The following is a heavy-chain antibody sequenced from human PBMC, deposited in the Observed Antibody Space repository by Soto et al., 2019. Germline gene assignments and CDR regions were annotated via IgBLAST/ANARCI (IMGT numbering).Heavy chain of an antibody. J-gene: IGHJ4*02. CDR3: ARGPAYIDGWRTFDL. V-gene: IGHV4-61*08. D-gene: IGHD6-19*01. Sequence: VLLQESGPGLLRPSETLSLTCTVSDDSFRGAEYYWSWIRQPLGKGPGWIGYTYYKGDTKYNPSLRSRVTMSEDTSKNQFSLRLSSVTAADTAVYFCARGPAYIDGWRTFDLWGRGILVTVSS. CDR1: DDSFRGAEYY. CDR2: TYYKGDT.